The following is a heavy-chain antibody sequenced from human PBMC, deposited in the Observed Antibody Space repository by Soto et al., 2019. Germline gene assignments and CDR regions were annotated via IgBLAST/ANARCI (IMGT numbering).Heavy chain of an antibody. CDR2: IYSGGST. CDR3: ARDEYYYDSPASDYYYYYGMDV. Sequence: PGGSLRVSCAASGFTVSSNYMSWVRQAPGKGLEWVSVIYSGGSTYYADSVKGRFTISRDNSKNTLYLQMNSLRAEDTAVYYCARDEYYYDSPASDYYYYYGMDVWGQGTTVAVSS. CDR1: GFTVSSNY. D-gene: IGHD3-22*01. V-gene: IGHV3-66*01. J-gene: IGHJ6*02.